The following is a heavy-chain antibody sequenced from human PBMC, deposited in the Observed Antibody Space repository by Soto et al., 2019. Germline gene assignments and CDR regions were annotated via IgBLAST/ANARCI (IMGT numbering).Heavy chain of an antibody. V-gene: IGHV4-39*01. Sequence: SETLSLTCTVSGGSISSSSYYWGWIRQPPGKGLEWIGSIYYSGSTYYNPSLKSRVTISVDTSKNQFSLKLSSVTAADTAVYYCARPYPTMIVVPGQFDYWGQGTLVIVSS. D-gene: IGHD3-22*01. CDR2: IYYSGST. CDR1: GGSISSSSYY. CDR3: ARPYPTMIVVPGQFDY. J-gene: IGHJ4*02.